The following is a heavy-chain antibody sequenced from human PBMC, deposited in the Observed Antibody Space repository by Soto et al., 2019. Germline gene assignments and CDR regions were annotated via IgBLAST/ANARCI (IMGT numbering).Heavy chain of an antibody. CDR3: ARPGRFCSGDICKAQPYFEL. CDR2: ISPGASDT. D-gene: IGHD2-15*01. J-gene: IGHJ1*01. Sequence: EVQLVQSGAEVKKPGESLMISCKGSGYRFNYSWIGWVRQMPGRGLEWMGVISPGASDTRYSPSVQGQVTISADKSISAAYLQWDSLKASDSAMYYCARPGRFCSGDICKAQPYFELWGLGTLVTVSS. CDR1: GYRFNYSW. V-gene: IGHV5-51*03.